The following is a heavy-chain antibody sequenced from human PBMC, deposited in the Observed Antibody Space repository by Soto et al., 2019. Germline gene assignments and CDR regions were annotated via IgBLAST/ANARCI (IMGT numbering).Heavy chain of an antibody. CDR1: GGTFSTYA. CDR2: IIPLFGTA. V-gene: IGHV1-69*06. Sequence: QVQMVQSGAEVKQPGSSVKVSCKTSGGTFSTYAIYWVRQAPGQGLEWMGAIIPLFGTADYAQKFQGRVTITADKSTSTAYMELSSLRSEDTAVYYCARPKGSYGSGYYYFDYWGQGTLVTVSS. J-gene: IGHJ4*02. CDR3: ARPKGSYGSGYYYFDY. D-gene: IGHD6-19*01.